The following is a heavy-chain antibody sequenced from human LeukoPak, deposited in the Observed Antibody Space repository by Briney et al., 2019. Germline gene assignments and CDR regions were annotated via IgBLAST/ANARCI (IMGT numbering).Heavy chain of an antibody. CDR3: ARCGNREYCGDAFGI. J-gene: IGHJ3*02. V-gene: IGHV3-7*01. CDR1: GVTFSSYW. Sequence: QTGGSLRLSCAASGVTFSSYWMSWVRQAPGKGLEWVSNIKQDVSEKHYVDSVKGRFTISRDNAENSVYLQMNSMRAEDTAVYYCARCGNREYCGDAFGIWGQGTMIAVSS. D-gene: IGHD2-8*02. CDR2: IKQDVSEK.